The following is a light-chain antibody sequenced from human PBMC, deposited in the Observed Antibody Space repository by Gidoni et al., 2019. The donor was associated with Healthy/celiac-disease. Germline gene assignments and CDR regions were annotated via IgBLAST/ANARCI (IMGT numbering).Light chain of an antibody. CDR3: QQSYSTPVT. V-gene: IGKV1-39*01. CDR2: AAS. Sequence: DIQMTQSPASLSASVGDRVTITCRASQSISSYLNWYQQKPGKAPKLLIYAASSLHSGVPSRFSGSGSGTDFTLTISSLQSEDFATYYCQQSYSTPVTFGQGTRLEIK. CDR1: QSISSY. J-gene: IGKJ5*01.